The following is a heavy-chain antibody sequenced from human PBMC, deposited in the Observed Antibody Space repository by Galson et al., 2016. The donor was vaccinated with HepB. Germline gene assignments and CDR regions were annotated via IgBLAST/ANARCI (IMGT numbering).Heavy chain of an antibody. CDR2: INTDGSST. V-gene: IGHV3-74*01. J-gene: IGHJ4*02. Sequence: SLRLSCAASGFTFSSHWMHWVRQAPGKGLVWVSRINTDGSSTSYADAVKGRFTISRDNAKNTLYLQMNSLRAEDTAVYYCARGGSRPFDYWGQGTLVTVSS. CDR1: GFTFSSHW. CDR3: ARGGSRPFDY. D-gene: IGHD1-26*01.